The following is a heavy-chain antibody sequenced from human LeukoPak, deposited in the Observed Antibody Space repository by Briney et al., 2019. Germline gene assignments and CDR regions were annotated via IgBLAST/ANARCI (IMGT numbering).Heavy chain of an antibody. CDR2: ITATGGST. Sequence: PGGSLRLSCAASGFTFSSYGINWVRQAPGKGLEWVSSITATGGSTYYADSVKGRFTISRDNAKNSLYLQMNSLRAEDTAVYYCAGCMECDYWGQGTLVTVSS. J-gene: IGHJ4*02. CDR3: AGCMECDY. CDR1: GFTFSSYG. V-gene: IGHV3-23*01. D-gene: IGHD2-8*01.